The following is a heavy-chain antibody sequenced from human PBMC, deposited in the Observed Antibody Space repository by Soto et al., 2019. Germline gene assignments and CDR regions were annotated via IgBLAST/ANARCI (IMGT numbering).Heavy chain of an antibody. D-gene: IGHD3-3*01. J-gene: IGHJ1*01. CDR1: GFTFSSYA. V-gene: IGHV3-30-3*01. Sequence: QVQLVESGGGVVQPGRSLRLSCAASGFTFSSYAMHWVRQAPGKGLEWVAVISYDGSNKYYVDSVKGRFNISRDNSKNTLYRQKKSQSAEDTAVDYCASGDYTQNETWLGDWSEGNHVTVYS. CDR2: ISYDGSNK. CDR3: ASGDYTQNETWLGD.